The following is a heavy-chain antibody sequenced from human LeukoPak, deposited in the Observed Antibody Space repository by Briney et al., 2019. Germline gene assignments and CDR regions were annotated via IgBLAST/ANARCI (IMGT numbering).Heavy chain of an antibody. D-gene: IGHD3-10*01. CDR2: IYYSGST. CDR3: ARIRRGVWIYYYGMDV. Sequence: PSETLSLTCTVSGGSISSSSYYWVWIRQPPGKGLEWIGSIYYSGSTYYNPSLKSRVTISVDTSKNQFSLKLSSVTAADTAVYYCARIRRGVWIYYYGMDVWGQGTTVTVSS. CDR1: GGSISSSSYY. J-gene: IGHJ6*02. V-gene: IGHV4-39*01.